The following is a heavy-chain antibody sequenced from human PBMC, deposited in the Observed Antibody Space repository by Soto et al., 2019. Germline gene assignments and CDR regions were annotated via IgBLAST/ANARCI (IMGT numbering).Heavy chain of an antibody. CDR2: IWYDGTDK. D-gene: IGHD3-10*01. Sequence: QVQLVESGGGVVQPGRSLRLSCAASGFTFNSYGMHWVRQAPGKGLEWVAIIWYDGTDKYYADSVKGRFTISIDNSTNTLYLEMNTLRAEDTAVYYCARDLRGAFGQLGSGPFDSWGQGTLVSVSS. V-gene: IGHV3-33*01. CDR1: GFTFNSYG. CDR3: ARDLRGAFGQLGSGPFDS. J-gene: IGHJ4*02.